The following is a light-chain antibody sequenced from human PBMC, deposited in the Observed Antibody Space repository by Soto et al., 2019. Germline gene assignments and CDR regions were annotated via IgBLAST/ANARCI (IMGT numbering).Light chain of an antibody. V-gene: IGKV1-5*03. CDR2: QAS. CDR1: QSISSW. CDR3: QQYNSFTWT. J-gene: IGKJ1*01. Sequence: DIQMTQSPSTLSASVGDRVTITCRASQSISSWLAWYQQKPGKAPKLLIYQASSLETGVPSRFSGSGSGTEFTLTISSLQPYDFATYFCQQYNSFTWTFGQGPKVEIK.